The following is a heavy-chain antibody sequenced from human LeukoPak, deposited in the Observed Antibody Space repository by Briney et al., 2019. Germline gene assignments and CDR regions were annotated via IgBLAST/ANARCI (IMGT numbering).Heavy chain of an antibody. J-gene: IGHJ5*02. V-gene: IGHV4-38-2*02. CDR3: ARDGTCHSSSWYSTWFDP. CDR2: IYHSGST. CDR1: GYSINSGYY. Sequence: PSETLSLTCTVSGYSINSGYYWGWIRQPPGKGLEWIGSIYHSGSTYYNPSLKRRVTISLDTSKNQFSLKLSSVTAADTAVYYCARDGTCHSSSWYSTWFDPWGQGTLVTVSS. D-gene: IGHD6-13*01.